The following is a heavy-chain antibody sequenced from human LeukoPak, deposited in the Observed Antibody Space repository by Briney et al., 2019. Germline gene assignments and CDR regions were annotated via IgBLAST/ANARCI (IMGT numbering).Heavy chain of an antibody. CDR3: ATARPQWLVPFDY. J-gene: IGHJ4*02. V-gene: IGHV1-8*01. CDR2: MNPNSGNT. Sequence: ASVKVSCKASGYTFTSYDINWVRQATGQGLEWMGWMNPNSGNTGYAQKFQGRVTMTEDTSTDTAYMELSSLRSEDTAVYYCATARPQWLVPFDYWGQGTLVTVSS. CDR1: GYTFTSYD. D-gene: IGHD6-19*01.